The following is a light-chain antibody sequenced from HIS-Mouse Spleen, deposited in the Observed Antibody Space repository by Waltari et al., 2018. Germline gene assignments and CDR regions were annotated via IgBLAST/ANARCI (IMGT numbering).Light chain of an antibody. V-gene: IGLV2-23*01. J-gene: IGLJ3*02. Sequence: QSALTQPASVSGSPGQSITISCTGTSSDVGSYNLVSWYQQHPVKAPKLMIYEGSKRPSGVSNRFAGSKSGNTASLTISGLQAEYEADYYCCSYAGSSTWVFGGGTKLTVL. CDR3: CSYAGSSTWV. CDR1: SSDVGSYNL. CDR2: EGS.